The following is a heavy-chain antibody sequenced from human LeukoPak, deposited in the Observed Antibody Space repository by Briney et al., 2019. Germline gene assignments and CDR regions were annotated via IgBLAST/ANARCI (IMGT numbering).Heavy chain of an antibody. CDR2: ISTSGDSI. V-gene: IGHV3-48*03. Sequence: GGSLRLSCAASGFTFSSYEMNWVRHAPGKGLEGVSYISTSGDSIYYADSVKGRFTISRDNAKNSLFLQMNSLRAEDTAVYYCATSQGSWPDYFDYWGQGTLVTVSS. D-gene: IGHD6-13*01. CDR3: ATSQGSWPDYFDY. CDR1: GFTFSSYE. J-gene: IGHJ4*02.